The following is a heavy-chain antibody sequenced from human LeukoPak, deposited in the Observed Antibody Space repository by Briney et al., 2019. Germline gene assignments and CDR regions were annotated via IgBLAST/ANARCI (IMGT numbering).Heavy chain of an antibody. CDR3: TKVGQLVFNF. J-gene: IGHJ4*02. V-gene: IGHV1-46*03. CDR1: GYTFTNYY. Sequence: ASVKVSCKTSGYTFTNYYLHWVRQAPGQGLEWIGIINPGDGSANYARKFQGRVTMTRDTSASTVYMEVSSLTSEDTAVYYCTKVGQLVFNFWGQGTLVTVSS. D-gene: IGHD6-6*01. CDR2: INPGDGSA.